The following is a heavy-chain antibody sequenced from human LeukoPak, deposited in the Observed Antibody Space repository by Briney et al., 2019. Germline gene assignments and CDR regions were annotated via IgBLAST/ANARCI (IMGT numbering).Heavy chain of an antibody. CDR1: GFTFSSYT. D-gene: IGHD1-26*01. Sequence: GGSLRLSCAASGFTFSSYTMTWVRQAPGQGLEWVSSISGSSGNKYYADSVKGRFTISRDNAKNSLYLQMTSLRAEDTAVYFCARDVPLVGAFWGQGTLVTVSS. J-gene: IGHJ4*02. V-gene: IGHV3-48*01. CDR3: ARDVPLVGAF. CDR2: ISGSSGNK.